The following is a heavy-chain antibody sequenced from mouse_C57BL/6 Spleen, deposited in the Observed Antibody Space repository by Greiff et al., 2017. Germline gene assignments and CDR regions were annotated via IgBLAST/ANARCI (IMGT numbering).Heavy chain of an antibody. Sequence: EVKLMESGGGLVKPGGSLKLSCAASGFTFSDYGMHWVRQAPEKGLEWVAYISSGSSTIYYADTVKGRFTISRDNAKNTLFLQMTSLRSEDTAMYYCARPAAYYFDYWGQGTTLTVSS. CDR1: GFTFSDYG. V-gene: IGHV5-17*01. CDR3: ARPAAYYFDY. J-gene: IGHJ2*01. CDR2: ISSGSSTI.